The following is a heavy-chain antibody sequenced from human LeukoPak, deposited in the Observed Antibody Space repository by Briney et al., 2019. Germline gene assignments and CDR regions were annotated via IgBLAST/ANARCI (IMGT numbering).Heavy chain of an antibody. D-gene: IGHD6-13*01. CDR2: IYHSGST. J-gene: IGHJ6*03. CDR1: GYSISSGYY. Sequence: SETLSLTCAVSGYSISSGYYWGWIRQPPGKGLEWIGSIYHSGSTYYNPSLKSRVTISVDTSKNQFPLKLSSVTAADTAVYYCATYSSSWQYYYYYYMDVWGKGTTVTVSS. V-gene: IGHV4-38-2*01. CDR3: ATYSSSWQYYYYYYMDV.